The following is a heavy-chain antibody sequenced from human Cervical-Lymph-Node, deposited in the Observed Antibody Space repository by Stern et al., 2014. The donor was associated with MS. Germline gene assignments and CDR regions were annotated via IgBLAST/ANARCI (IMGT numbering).Heavy chain of an antibody. CDR3: ATGAGDNWFDP. CDR1: GD. D-gene: IGHD3-10*01. J-gene: IGHJ5*02. Sequence: QDQLVQSGADVKKPGSSVRVSCKASGDISWLRQAPGQGLEWKGGIIRPVGTAQNTQEIQGRLTNTADKPRQATKMELSSLRSDDTAVYYCATGAGDNWFDPWGQGTLVSVSS. V-gene: IGHV1-69*06. CDR2: IIRPVGTA.